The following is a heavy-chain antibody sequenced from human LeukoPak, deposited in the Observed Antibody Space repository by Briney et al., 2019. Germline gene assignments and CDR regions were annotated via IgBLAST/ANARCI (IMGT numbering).Heavy chain of an antibody. CDR3: ARSIAAAGRFDP. CDR1: GFTVSNNY. J-gene: IGHJ5*02. Sequence: GGSLRLSCAASGFTVSNNYMNWVRQAPGKGLEWVSVIYSAGSTYYADSVKGRFTISGDNSKNTLYLQMNSLRAEDTAVYYCARSIAAAGRFDPWGQGTQVTVSS. CDR2: IYSAGST. D-gene: IGHD6-13*01. V-gene: IGHV3-53*01.